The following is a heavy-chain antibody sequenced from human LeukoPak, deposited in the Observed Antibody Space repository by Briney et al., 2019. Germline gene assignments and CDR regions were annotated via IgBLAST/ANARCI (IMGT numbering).Heavy chain of an antibody. V-gene: IGHV3-23*01. Sequence: GGSLRLSCAASGFTFSSYAMSWVRQAPGKGLEWVSAISGSGGTTYYADSVKGRFTISRDNSKNTLYLQMNSLRAEDTAVYYCARAEGPGWFDPWGQGTLVTVSS. J-gene: IGHJ5*02. CDR3: ARAEGPGWFDP. CDR2: ISGSGGTT. CDR1: GFTFSSYA.